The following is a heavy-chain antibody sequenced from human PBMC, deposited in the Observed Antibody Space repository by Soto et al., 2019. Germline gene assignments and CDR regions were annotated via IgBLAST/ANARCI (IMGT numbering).Heavy chain of an antibody. CDR2: INPNSGGT. D-gene: IGHD2-15*01. V-gene: IGHV1-2*04. CDR3: ARSGCSGGSCYPYYYYGMDV. J-gene: IGHJ6*02. Sequence: VRQAPGQGLEWMGWINPNSGGTNYAQKFQGWVTMTRDTSISTAYMELSRLRSGDTAVYYCARSGCSGGSCYPYYYYGMDVWGQGTTVTVSS.